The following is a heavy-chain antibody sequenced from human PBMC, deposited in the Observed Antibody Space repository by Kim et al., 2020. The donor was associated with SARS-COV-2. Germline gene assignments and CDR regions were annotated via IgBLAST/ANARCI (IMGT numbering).Heavy chain of an antibody. CDR1: GYTLTELS. J-gene: IGHJ5*02. V-gene: IGHV1-24*01. CDR3: ATAPGIAVAGTAPNWFDP. CDR2: FDPEDGET. Sequence: ASVKVSCKVSGYTLTELSMHWVRQAPGKGLEWMGGFDPEDGETIYAQKFQGRVTMTEDTSTDTAYMELSSLRSEDTAVYYRATAPGIAVAGTAPNWFDPWGQGTLVTVSS. D-gene: IGHD6-19*01.